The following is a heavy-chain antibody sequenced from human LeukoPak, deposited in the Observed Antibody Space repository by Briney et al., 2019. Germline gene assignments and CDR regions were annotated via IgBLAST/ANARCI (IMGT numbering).Heavy chain of an antibody. Sequence: GGSLGLSCAASGFTFTSYSMNWVRQAPGKGLEWVSSISSSTSYIYYADSVKGRFTISRDNAKNSLYLQMNSLRAEDTAVYYCARAPGSWAFDIWGQGTMVTVSS. J-gene: IGHJ3*02. CDR1: GFTFTSYS. V-gene: IGHV3-21*01. D-gene: IGHD1-26*01. CDR2: ISSSTSYI. CDR3: ARAPGSWAFDI.